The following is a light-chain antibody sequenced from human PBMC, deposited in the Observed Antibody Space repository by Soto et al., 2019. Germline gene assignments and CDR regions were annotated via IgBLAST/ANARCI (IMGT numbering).Light chain of an antibody. Sequence: QSVLTQSPSASASLGASVKLTCTLSSGHSSYDIAWHQQQPEKGPRYLMKLNSDGSHSKGDGIPDRFSGSSSGAERYLIIXXXXXXXXADYYCQTWGTGIHVFGTGTKVTV. CDR1: SGHSSYD. V-gene: IGLV4-69*01. CDR3: QTWGTGIHV. CDR2: LNSDGSH. J-gene: IGLJ1*01.